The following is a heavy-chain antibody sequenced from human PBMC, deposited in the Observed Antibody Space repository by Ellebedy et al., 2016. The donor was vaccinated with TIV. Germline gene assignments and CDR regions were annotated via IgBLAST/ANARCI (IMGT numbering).Heavy chain of an antibody. J-gene: IGHJ4*02. D-gene: IGHD1-1*01. Sequence: GESLKISCQGSGYSFSSYWINWVRQTPEKGMEWMGKIDPSDSSTTYSPSFSGRVTVSADKSRNIVHLQWNSLETSDTAMYYCARQDRGTWHHTDYWGQGTVVTVSS. V-gene: IGHV5-10-1*01. CDR3: ARQDRGTWHHTDY. CDR1: GYSFSSYW. CDR2: IDPSDSST.